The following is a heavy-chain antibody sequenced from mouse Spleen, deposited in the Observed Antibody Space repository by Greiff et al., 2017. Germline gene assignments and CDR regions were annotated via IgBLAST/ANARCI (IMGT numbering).Heavy chain of an antibody. J-gene: IGHJ3*01. D-gene: IGHD2-1*01. V-gene: IGHV3-6*01. CDR3: ARAYGNYVGFAY. CDR1: GYSITSGYY. CDR2: ISYDGSN. Sequence: EVQLVESGPGLVKPSQSLSLTCSVTGYSITSGYYWNWIRQFPGNKLEWMGYISYDGSNNYNPSLKNRISITRDTSKNQFFLKLNSVTTEDTATYYCARAYGNYVGFAYWGQGTLVTVSA.